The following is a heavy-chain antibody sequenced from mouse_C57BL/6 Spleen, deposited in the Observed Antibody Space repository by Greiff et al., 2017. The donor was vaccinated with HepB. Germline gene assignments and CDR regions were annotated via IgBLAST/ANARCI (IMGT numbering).Heavy chain of an antibody. CDR2: IHPNSGST. V-gene: IGHV1-64*01. CDR1: GYTFTSYW. J-gene: IGHJ2*01. Sequence: VQLQQSGAELVKPGASVKLSCKASGYTFTSYWMHWVKQRPGQGLEWIGMIHPNSGSTNYNEKFKSKATLTVDKSSSTAYMQLSSLTSEDSAVYDCARTGGFKDYGDYCDYWGQGTTLTVSS. D-gene: IGHD1-2*01. CDR3: ARTGGFKDYGDYCDY.